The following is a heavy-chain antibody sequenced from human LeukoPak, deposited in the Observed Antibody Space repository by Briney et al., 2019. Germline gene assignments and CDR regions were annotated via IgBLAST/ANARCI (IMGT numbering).Heavy chain of an antibody. CDR1: GGTFSSYA. V-gene: IGHV1-69*04. CDR2: TIPILGIA. D-gene: IGHD1-14*01. J-gene: IGHJ3*02. CDR3: ARDKADARTDAFDI. Sequence: GASVKVSCKASGGTFSSYAISWVRQAPGQGLEWMGRTIPILGIANYAQKFQGRVTITADKSTSTAYMELSSLRSEDTAVYYCARDKADARTDAFDIWGQGTMVTVSS.